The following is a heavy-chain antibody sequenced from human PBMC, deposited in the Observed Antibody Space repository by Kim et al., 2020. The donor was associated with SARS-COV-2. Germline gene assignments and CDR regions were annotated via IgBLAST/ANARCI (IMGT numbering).Heavy chain of an antibody. CDR1: GGSISSGDYY. V-gene: IGHV4-30-4*01. Sequence: SETLSLTCTVSGGSISSGDYYWSWIRQPPGKGLEWIGYIYYSGSTYYNPSLKSRVTISVDTSKNQFSLKLSSVTAADTAVYYCARERLSSGYYLYYYYYGMDVWGQGTTVTVSS. CDR3: ARERLSSGYYLYYYYYGMDV. D-gene: IGHD3-22*01. J-gene: IGHJ6*02. CDR2: IYYSGST.